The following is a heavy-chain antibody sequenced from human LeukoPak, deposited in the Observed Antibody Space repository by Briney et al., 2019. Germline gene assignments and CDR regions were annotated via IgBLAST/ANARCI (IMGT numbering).Heavy chain of an antibody. Sequence: GASVKVSCKASGYTFTSYGISWVRQAPGQGLEWMGWMNPNSGNTGYAQKFQGRVTITRNTSISTAYMELSSLRSEDTAVYYCARGLPYNWNDNWFDPWGQGTLATVSS. CDR1: GYTFTSYG. J-gene: IGHJ5*02. CDR2: MNPNSGNT. V-gene: IGHV1-8*03. D-gene: IGHD1-20*01. CDR3: ARGLPYNWNDNWFDP.